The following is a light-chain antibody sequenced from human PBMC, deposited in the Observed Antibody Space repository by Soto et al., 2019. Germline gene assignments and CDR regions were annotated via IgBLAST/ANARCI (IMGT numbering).Light chain of an antibody. J-gene: IGKJ2*01. Sequence: DIVLTQSPATLSLSPGERATLSCRASQSVGSYLAWFQHKPGQAPMLLIYGASNRATDIPGRFSGRGSGTDFTLTISSLESGDSAVYYCQQRDKWPRTFGQGTKLEIK. V-gene: IGKV3-11*01. CDR3: QQRDKWPRT. CDR1: QSVGSY. CDR2: GAS.